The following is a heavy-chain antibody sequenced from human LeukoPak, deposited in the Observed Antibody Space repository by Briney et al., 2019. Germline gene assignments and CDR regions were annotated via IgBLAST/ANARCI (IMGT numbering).Heavy chain of an antibody. CDR3: ASSGYSSSWYYFDY. D-gene: IGHD6-13*01. J-gene: IGHJ4*02. CDR1: GGTFSSYA. Sequence: SVKVPCKASGGTFSSYAISWVRQAPGQGLEWMGGIIPIFGTANYAQKFQGRVTITADEPTSTAYMELSSLRSEDTAVYYCASSGYSSSWYYFDYWGQGTLVTVSS. CDR2: IIPIFGTA. V-gene: IGHV1-69*13.